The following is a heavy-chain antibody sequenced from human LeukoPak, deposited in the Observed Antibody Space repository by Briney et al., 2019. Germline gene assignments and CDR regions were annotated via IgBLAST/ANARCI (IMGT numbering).Heavy chain of an antibody. D-gene: IGHD4-23*01. CDR1: GFTFSSYW. Sequence: GGSLRLSCAASGFTFSSYWMNWVRQAPGKGLVWVSRIASDGSSTTYADSVKGRFSISRDNAKNTLYLQMNSLRVEDAAVYYCARGRPHGNDYWGQGTLVTVSS. V-gene: IGHV3-74*01. CDR3: ARGRPHGNDY. CDR2: IASDGSST. J-gene: IGHJ4*02.